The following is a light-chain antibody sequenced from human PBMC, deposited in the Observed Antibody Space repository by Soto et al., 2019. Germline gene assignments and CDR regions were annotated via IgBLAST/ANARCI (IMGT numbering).Light chain of an antibody. CDR3: NSYTSSSALV. CDR2: EVS. CDR1: SSDVGGYNY. Sequence: QSALTQPASVSGSPGQSITISCTGTSSDVGGYNYVSWYQHYPGKAPKLMIYEVSNRPSGVSNRFSGSKSGNTASLTISGLQAEDEADYYCNSYTSSSALVFGTGTKATVL. J-gene: IGLJ1*01. V-gene: IGLV2-14*01.